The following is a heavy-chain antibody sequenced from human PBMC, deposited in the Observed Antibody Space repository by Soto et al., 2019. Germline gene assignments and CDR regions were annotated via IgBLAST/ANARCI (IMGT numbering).Heavy chain of an antibody. D-gene: IGHD5-18*01. CDR1: GFTFSSYA. CDR2: ISGSGGST. J-gene: IGHJ6*02. V-gene: IGHV3-23*01. CDR3: AKTVDTAMGLYYYYYYYGMDV. Sequence: PGGSLRLSCAASGFTFSSYAMSWVRQAPGKGLEWVSAISGSGGSTYYADSVKGRFTISRDNSKNTLYLQMNSLRAEDTAVYYCAKTVDTAMGLYYYYYYYGMDVWGQGTTVTVSS.